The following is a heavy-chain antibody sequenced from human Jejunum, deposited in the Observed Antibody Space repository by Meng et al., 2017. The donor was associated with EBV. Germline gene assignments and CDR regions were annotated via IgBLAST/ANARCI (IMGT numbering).Heavy chain of an antibody. Sequence: QGQFQGQPSGLVNPSGTLSLTCGVSVYSIISTDTWWSWVLQPPGKGLEWIGEIFHAGNTNYNTSLKSQVTMSVATSKNHFSLNLSSVTAADSAVYYCARGSHYTWDVWGQGTLVTVSS. CDR1: VYSIISTDTW. D-gene: IGHD3-16*01. J-gene: IGHJ4*02. CDR3: ARGSHYTWDV. V-gene: IGHV4-4*02. CDR2: IFHAGNT.